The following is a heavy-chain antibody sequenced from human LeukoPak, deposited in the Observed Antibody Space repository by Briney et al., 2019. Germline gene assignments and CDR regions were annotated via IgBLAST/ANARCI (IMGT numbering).Heavy chain of an antibody. CDR2: VNPRSGDA. Sequence: ASVKVSCKASGYTFISYKINWLRQATGQGLEWMGWVNPRSGDAGYLQKFQGRLTITRDSSIDTAYMDLSGLSSEDTAVYYCARGVPLGYCTYGVCYPPYYFDYWGQGTLVTASS. J-gene: IGHJ4*02. CDR1: GYTFISYK. D-gene: IGHD2-8*01. V-gene: IGHV1-8*03. CDR3: ARGVPLGYCTYGVCYPPYYFDY.